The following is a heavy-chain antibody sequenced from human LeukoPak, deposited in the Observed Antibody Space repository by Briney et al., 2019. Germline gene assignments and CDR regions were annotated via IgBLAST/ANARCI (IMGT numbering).Heavy chain of an antibody. CDR3: TRDEAVGAPFDY. CDR2: ITSDGSST. V-gene: IGHV3-74*01. D-gene: IGHD1-26*01. CDR1: GFTFSNYW. Sequence: PGGSLRLSCVASGFTFSNYWMHWLRQAPGKGLAWVSRITSDGSSTSYADSVKGRFTISRDNAKNTLYLHMNSLRAEDTAVYYCTRDEAVGAPFDYWGQGTLVTVSS. J-gene: IGHJ4*02.